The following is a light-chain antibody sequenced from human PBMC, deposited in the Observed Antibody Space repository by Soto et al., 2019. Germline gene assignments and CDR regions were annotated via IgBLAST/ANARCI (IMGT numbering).Light chain of an antibody. CDR1: QGISDY. CDR3: QQTYTFPWT. CDR2: TAS. J-gene: IGKJ1*01. V-gene: IGKV1-39*01. Sequence: DIRMTQTPSSLSASVGDTVTLTCRASQGISDYLSWFQHKPGEAPKLLIYTASSLQGGVPLRFSGAGSRTDFSLTISGLQPEDSVTYYCQQTYTFPWTFGQGTRVDIK.